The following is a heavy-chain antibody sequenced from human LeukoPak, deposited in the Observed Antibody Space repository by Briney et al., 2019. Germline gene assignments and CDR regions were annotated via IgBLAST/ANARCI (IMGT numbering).Heavy chain of an antibody. CDR3: ARGGSDCGGDCYSEGWFFGFDY. CDR1: GFTFSSYA. V-gene: IGHV3-30*04. D-gene: IGHD2-21*02. J-gene: IGHJ4*02. Sequence: GRSLRLSCAASGFTFSSYAMHWVRQAPGKGLEWVAVISYDGSNKYYADSVKGRFTISRDNSKNTLYLQMNSLRAEDTAVYYCARGGSDCGGDCYSEGWFFGFDYWGQGTLVTVSS. CDR2: ISYDGSNK.